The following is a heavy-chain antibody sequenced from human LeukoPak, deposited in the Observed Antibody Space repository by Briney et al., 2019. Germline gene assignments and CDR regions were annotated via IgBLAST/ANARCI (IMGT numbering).Heavy chain of an antibody. CDR3: ARAYYYYYYMDV. Sequence: ASVKVSCKASGYTFTSYGISWVRQAPGQGLEWMGWISGDNGNTNYAQKLQGRVTMTTDTSTSTAYMELRSLRSDDTAVYYCARAYYYYYYMDVWGKGTTVTVSS. CDR1: GYTFTSYG. V-gene: IGHV1-18*01. J-gene: IGHJ6*03. CDR2: ISGDNGNT.